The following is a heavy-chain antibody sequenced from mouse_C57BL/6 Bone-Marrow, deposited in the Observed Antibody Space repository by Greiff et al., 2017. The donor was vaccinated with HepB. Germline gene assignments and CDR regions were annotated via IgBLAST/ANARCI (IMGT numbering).Heavy chain of an antibody. Sequence: EVQLKQSGPELVKPGASVKMSCKASGYTFTDYNMHWVKQSHGKSLEWIGYINPNNGGTSYNQKFKGKATLTVNKSSSTAYMELRSLTSEDSAVYYCARNRYLVVAGAMDYWGQGTSVTVSS. CDR3: ARNRYLVVAGAMDY. V-gene: IGHV1-22*01. D-gene: IGHD1-1*01. CDR2: INPNNGGT. CDR1: GYTFTDYN. J-gene: IGHJ4*01.